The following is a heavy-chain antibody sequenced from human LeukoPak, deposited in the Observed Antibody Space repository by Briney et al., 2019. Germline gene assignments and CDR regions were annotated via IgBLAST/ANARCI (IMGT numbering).Heavy chain of an antibody. D-gene: IGHD3-9*01. J-gene: IGHJ6*03. CDR2: IGVSGGRA. CDR3: AKEPMGYDILTGNYYYYYYMDV. CDR1: GFTFSSYA. Sequence: GGSLRLSCAASGFTFSSYAMRWVRQAPGKGLECVSVIGVSGGRAYYADSVKGRFTISRDNSKSTLYLQMNSPRAEDTAVYYCAKEPMGYDILTGNYYYYYYMDVWGKGTTVTVSS. V-gene: IGHV3-23*01.